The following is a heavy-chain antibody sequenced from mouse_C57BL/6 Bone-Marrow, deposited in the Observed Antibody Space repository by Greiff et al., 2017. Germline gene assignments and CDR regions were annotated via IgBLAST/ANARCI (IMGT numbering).Heavy chain of an antibody. CDR2: IYPRSGNT. D-gene: IGHD2-10*01. J-gene: IGHJ4*01. Sequence: VQLQQSGAELARPGASVKLSCKASGYTFTSYGISWVKQRTGQGLEWIGEIYPRSGNTYYNEKFKGKATLTADKSSSTAYMELRSLTSEDSAVYFCARGAYYQFYCYAMDYWGQGTSVTVSS. CDR3: ARGAYYQFYCYAMDY. V-gene: IGHV1-81*01. CDR1: GYTFTSYG.